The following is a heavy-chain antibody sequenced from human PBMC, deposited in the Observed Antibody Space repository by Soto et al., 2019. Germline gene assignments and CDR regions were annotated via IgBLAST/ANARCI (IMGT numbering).Heavy chain of an antibody. V-gene: IGHV3-23*01. CDR1: GFTFSNYA. J-gene: IGHJ4*02. CDR3: AKRPASLICFDY. CDR2: ITNSGRST. Sequence: EVQLLESGGGVVQPGGSLRLSCAASGFTFSNYAMTWVRQAPGKGLEWVSTITNSGRSTYYADSVKGRFTISRDNSKNTLYLRMNSLRAEDTAVYFCAKRPASLICFDYWGQGALVTVSS. D-gene: IGHD3-10*01.